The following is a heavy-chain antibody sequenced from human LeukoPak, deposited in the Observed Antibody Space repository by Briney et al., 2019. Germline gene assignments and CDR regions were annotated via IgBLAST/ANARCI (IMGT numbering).Heavy chain of an antibody. CDR1: GGTFSSYA. CDR2: IIPILGIA. CDR3: ARDPYGSGSPPRY. V-gene: IGHV1-69*04. J-gene: IGHJ4*02. Sequence: SVKVSCKASGGTFSSYAISWVRQAPRQGLEWMGRIIPILGIANYAQKFQGRVTITADKSTSTAYMELSSLRSEDTAVYYCARDPYGSGSPPRYWGQGTLVTVSS. D-gene: IGHD3-10*01.